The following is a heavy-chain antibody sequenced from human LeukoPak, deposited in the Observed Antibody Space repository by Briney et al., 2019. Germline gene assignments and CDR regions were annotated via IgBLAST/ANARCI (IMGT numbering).Heavy chain of an antibody. CDR3: VRIYDFWSGSRRAYYYYMDV. CDR2: IYYSGST. J-gene: IGHJ6*03. V-gene: IGHV4-59*02. CDR1: GASVSSYY. Sequence: SETLSLTCTVSGASVSSYYWSWIRQPPGKGLEWIGYIYYSGSTNYNPSLKSRVTISVDTSKNQFSLKLSSVTAADTAVYYCVRIYDFWSGSRRAYYYYMDVWGKGTTVTVSS. D-gene: IGHD3-3*01.